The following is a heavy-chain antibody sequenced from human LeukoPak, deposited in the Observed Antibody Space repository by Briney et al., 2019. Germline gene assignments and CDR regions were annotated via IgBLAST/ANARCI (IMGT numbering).Heavy chain of an antibody. CDR3: AKDTLFGDPSFDY. J-gene: IGHJ4*02. Sequence: PGGSLRLSCAASGFTFSSYWMHWVRQAPGKGLEWVAFIRYDGSNKYYADSVKGRFTISRDNSKNTLYLQMNSLRAEDTAVYYCAKDTLFGDPSFDYWGQGTLVTVSS. D-gene: IGHD3-10*02. V-gene: IGHV3-30*02. CDR2: IRYDGSNK. CDR1: GFTFSSYW.